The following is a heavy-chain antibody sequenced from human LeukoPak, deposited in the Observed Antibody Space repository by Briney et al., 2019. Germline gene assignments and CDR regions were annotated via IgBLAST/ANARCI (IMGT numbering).Heavy chain of an antibody. CDR2: ISGSGGST. Sequence: GGSLRLSCAASGFTFSSYAMSWVRQAPGKGLEWVSAISGSGGSTYYADSVKGRFTISRDNSKHTLYLQMNGLRAEYTPVYYCAKFLPTPIVVANYYFDYWGQGPLVTVSS. CDR1: GFTFSSYA. J-gene: IGHJ4*02. CDR3: AKFLPTPIVVANYYFDY. D-gene: IGHD2-21*01. V-gene: IGHV3-23*01.